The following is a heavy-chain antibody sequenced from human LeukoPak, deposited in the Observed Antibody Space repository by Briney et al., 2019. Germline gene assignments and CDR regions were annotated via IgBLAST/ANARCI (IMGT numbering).Heavy chain of an antibody. D-gene: IGHD3-10*01. V-gene: IGHV3-7*05. CDR2: IKEDGSDK. Sequence: GGSLRLSCSASAFTFSVYWMTWVRQAPGKGLEWVATIKEDGSDKYHVDSVRGRFTISRDNAENSLYLQMNSLTAEDTALYYCVRDGIRDIPGIITIRYDYWGQGTLVTVSS. J-gene: IGHJ4*02. CDR3: VRDGIRDIPGIITIRYDY. CDR1: AFTFSVYW.